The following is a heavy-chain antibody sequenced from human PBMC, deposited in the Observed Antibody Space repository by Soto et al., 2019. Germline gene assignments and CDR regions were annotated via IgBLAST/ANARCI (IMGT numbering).Heavy chain of an antibody. CDR1: GFTFSSYS. J-gene: IGHJ6*03. D-gene: IGHD4-4*01. CDR3: ARDLLSTVTETYYYYYYMDV. V-gene: IGHV3-21*01. CDR2: ISSSSSYI. Sequence: EGSLRLSCAASGFTFSSYSMNWVRQAPGKGLEWVSSISSSSSYIYYADSVKGRFTISRDNAKNSLYLQMNSLRAEDTAVYYCARDLLSTVTETYYYYYYMDVWGKGTTVTVSS.